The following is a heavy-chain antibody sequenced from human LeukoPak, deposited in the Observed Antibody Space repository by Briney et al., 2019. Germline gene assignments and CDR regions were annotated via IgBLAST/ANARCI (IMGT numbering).Heavy chain of an antibody. Sequence: SETLSLTCTVSGGSISSYYWNWIRQPAGKGLEWVGRSHTSGSTNYNPSLKSRVTVSVDTSKNQFSLKLSSVTAADTAVYYCARGGNWGFNFDYWGQGTLVTVSS. J-gene: IGHJ4*02. CDR2: SHTSGST. CDR1: GGSISSYY. D-gene: IGHD7-27*01. CDR3: ARGGNWGFNFDY. V-gene: IGHV4-4*07.